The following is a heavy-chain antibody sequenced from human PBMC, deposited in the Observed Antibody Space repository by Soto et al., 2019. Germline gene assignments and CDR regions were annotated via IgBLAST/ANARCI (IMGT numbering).Heavy chain of an antibody. V-gene: IGHV3-9*01. D-gene: IGHD3-10*01. CDR3: AKDIGDLYYYGMDV. CDR1: GFTFDDYA. J-gene: IGHJ6*02. Sequence: GGSLRLSCAASGFTFDDYAMHWVRQAPGKGLEWVSGISWNSGSIGYADSVKGRFTISRDNAKNSLYLQMNSLRAEDTALYYCAKDIGDLYYYGMDVWGQGTTVTVSS. CDR2: ISWNSGSI.